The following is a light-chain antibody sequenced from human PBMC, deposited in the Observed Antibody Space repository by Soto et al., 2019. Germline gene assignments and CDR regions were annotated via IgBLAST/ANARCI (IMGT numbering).Light chain of an antibody. V-gene: IGLV2-14*01. CDR3: SSYTAGGTI. CDR2: EVS. Sequence: LTQPASVSGSPGQSITISCTGTSSDVGGYNFVSWYQQHPGKAPKLMIYEVSNRPSGVSNRFSGSKSGNTASLTISGLQAEDEADYYCSSYTAGGTIFGTGTKVTVL. CDR1: SSDVGGYNF. J-gene: IGLJ1*01.